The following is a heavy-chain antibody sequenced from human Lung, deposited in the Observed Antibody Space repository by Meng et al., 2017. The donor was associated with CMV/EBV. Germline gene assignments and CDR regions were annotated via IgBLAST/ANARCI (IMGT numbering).Heavy chain of an antibody. J-gene: IGHJ4*02. D-gene: IGHD2-2*01. CDR3: AGQYSTTYSFYFDY. CDR2: ITSDGNDK. V-gene: IGHV3-30*02. Sequence: SXVVSGLTFSSYDIHWVRQAPGKGLEWVALITSDGNDKYYADSVKGRFTISRDNSKNTLYLQMHSLGGDDTAVYYCAGQYSTTYSFYFDYWGKGTXVTVSS. CDR1: GLTFSSYD.